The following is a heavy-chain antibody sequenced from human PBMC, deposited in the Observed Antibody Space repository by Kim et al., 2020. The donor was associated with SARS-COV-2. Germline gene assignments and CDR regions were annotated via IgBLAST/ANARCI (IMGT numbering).Heavy chain of an antibody. D-gene: IGHD3-22*01. CDR2: IYYSGST. V-gene: IGHV4-59*01. CDR3: ARSSSGDAFDI. CDR1: GGSISSYY. J-gene: IGHJ3*02. Sequence: SETLSLTCTVSGGSISSYYWSWIRQPPGKGLEWIGYIYYSGSTNYNPSLKSRVTISVDTSKNQFSLKLSSVTAADTAVYYCARSSSGDAFDIWGQGTMVTVSS.